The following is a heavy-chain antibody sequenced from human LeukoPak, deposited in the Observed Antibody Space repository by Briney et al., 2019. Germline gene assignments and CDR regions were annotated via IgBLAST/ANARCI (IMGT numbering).Heavy chain of an antibody. CDR2: ISGDGGST. CDR1: GFTFDDYA. D-gene: IGHD3-16*01. J-gene: IGHJ3*02. V-gene: IGHV3-43*02. CDR3: AKDGGGLGAFDI. Sequence: GGSLRLSCAASGFTFDDYAMHWVRQAPGKGLEWVSLISGDGGSTYYADSVKGRFTIPRDNSKNRLYLQMNSLRTEDTALYYCAKDGGGLGAFDIWGQGTMVTVSS.